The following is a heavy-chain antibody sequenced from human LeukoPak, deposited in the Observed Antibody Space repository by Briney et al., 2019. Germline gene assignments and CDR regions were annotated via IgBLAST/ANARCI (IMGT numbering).Heavy chain of an antibody. CDR1: GDSVSSNSAA. V-gene: IGHV6-1*01. CDR2: TYYRSKWYN. CDR3: AREEAYSSSWYGDRFDWFDP. Sequence: SQTLSLTCAISGDSVSSNSAAWNWIRQSPSRGLEWLGRTYYRSKWYNDYAVSVKSRITLNPDTSKNQFSLQLNSVTPEDTAVYYCAREEAYSSSWYGDRFDWFDPWGQGTLVTVSS. J-gene: IGHJ5*02. D-gene: IGHD6-13*01.